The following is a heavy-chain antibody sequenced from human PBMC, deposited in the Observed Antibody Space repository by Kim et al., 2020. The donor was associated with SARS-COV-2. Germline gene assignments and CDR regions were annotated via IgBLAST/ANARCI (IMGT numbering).Heavy chain of an antibody. CDR1: GGSFSGYY. Sequence: SETLSLTCAVYGGSFSGYYWSWIRQPPGKGLEWIGEINHSGSTNYNPSLKSRVTISVDTSKNQFSLKLSSVTAADTAVYYCARVNTAMVNPTRGLIAETPYYFDYWGQGTLVTVSS. CDR3: ARVNTAMVNPTRGLIAETPYYFDY. D-gene: IGHD5-18*01. J-gene: IGHJ4*02. CDR2: INHSGST. V-gene: IGHV4-34*01.